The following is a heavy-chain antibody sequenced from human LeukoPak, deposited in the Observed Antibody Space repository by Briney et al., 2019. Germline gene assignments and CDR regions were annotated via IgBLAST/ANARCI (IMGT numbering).Heavy chain of an antibody. CDR2: IYSGDDK. J-gene: IGHJ4*02. Sequence: SGPTLVKPTQTLTLTCTFSGFSLSSSGEGVGWIRQPPGKALEWLARIYSGDDKRYSPSLQSRLTVAWDTSENQVVLTMTNMDPVDTATYYCAHRLHAYGEYDFWGQGILVIVSS. D-gene: IGHD2/OR15-2a*01. CDR1: GFSLSSSGEG. V-gene: IGHV2-5*02. CDR3: AHRLHAYGEYDF.